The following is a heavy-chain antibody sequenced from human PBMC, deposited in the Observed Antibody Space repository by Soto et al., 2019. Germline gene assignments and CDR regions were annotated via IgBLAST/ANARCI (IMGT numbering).Heavy chain of an antibody. J-gene: IGHJ6*02. V-gene: IGHV3-23*01. CDR3: AKGYGSGSYYNPDYYYYGMDV. D-gene: IGHD3-10*01. Sequence: PGGSLRLSCAASGFTFSSYAMSWVRQAPGKGVGWVSAISGSGGSTYYADSVKGRFTISRDNSKNTLYLQMNSLRAEDTAVYYCAKGYGSGSYYNPDYYYYGMDVWGQGTTVTVSS. CDR1: GFTFSSYA. CDR2: ISGSGGST.